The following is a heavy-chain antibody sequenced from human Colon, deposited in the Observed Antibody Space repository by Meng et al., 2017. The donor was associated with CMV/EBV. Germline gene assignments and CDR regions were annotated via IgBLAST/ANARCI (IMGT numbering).Heavy chain of an antibody. CDR2: IKQAGSEK. CDR1: GFTFSSYW. V-gene: IGHV3-7*01. Sequence: ETLSLTCAASGFTFSSYWMSWVRQAPGKGLEWVANIKQAGSEKYYVDSVKGRFTISRDNAKNSLYLQMNSLRAEDTAVYYCARSRIQLWLNYFDYWGQGTLVTVSS. J-gene: IGHJ4*02. D-gene: IGHD5-18*01. CDR3: ARSRIQLWLNYFDY.